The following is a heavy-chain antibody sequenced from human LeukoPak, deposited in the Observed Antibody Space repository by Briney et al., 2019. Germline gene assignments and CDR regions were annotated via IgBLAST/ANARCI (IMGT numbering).Heavy chain of an antibody. D-gene: IGHD5-24*01. Sequence: SSETLSLTCTVSGGSISSYYWSWIRQPPGKGLEWIGYIYYSGSTNYNPSLKSRVTISVDTSKNQFSLKLSSVTAADTAVYYCARHQETDGYNSNDAFDIWGQGTMVTVSS. CDR1: GGSISSYY. J-gene: IGHJ3*02. CDR2: IYYSGST. V-gene: IGHV4-59*01. CDR3: ARHQETDGYNSNDAFDI.